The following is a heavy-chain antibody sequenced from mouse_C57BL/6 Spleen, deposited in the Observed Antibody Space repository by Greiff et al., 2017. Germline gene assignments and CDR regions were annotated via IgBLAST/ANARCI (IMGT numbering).Heavy chain of an antibody. V-gene: IGHV1-62-2*01. CDR2: FYPGSGSI. CDR3: ARHEERGSNYRYWYFDV. J-gene: IGHJ1*03. CDR1: GYTFTEYT. Sequence: VQLQESGAELVKPGASVKLSCKASGYTFTEYTIHWVKQRSGQGLEWIGWFYPGSGSIKYNEKFKDKATLTADKSSSTVYMELSRLTSEDSAVYFCARHEERGSNYRYWYFDVWGTGTTVTVSS. D-gene: IGHD2-5*01.